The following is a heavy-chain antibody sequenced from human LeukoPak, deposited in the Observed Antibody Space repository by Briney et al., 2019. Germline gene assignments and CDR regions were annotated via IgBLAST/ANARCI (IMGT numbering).Heavy chain of an antibody. CDR3: AREAVAGTYYYYYGMDV. V-gene: IGHV3-33*01. D-gene: IGHD6-19*01. J-gene: IGHJ6*02. CDR1: GFTFSSYG. Sequence: GGSLRLSCAASGFTFSSYGMHWARQAPGKGLEWVAVIWYDGSNKYYADSVKGRFTISRDNSKNTLYLQMNSLRAEDTAVYYCAREAVAGTYYYYYGMDVWGQGTTVTVSS. CDR2: IWYDGSNK.